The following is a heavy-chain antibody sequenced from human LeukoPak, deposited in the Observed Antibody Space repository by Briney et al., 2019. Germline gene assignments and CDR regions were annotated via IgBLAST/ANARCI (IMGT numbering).Heavy chain of an antibody. V-gene: IGHV4-61*09. CDR2: VFTSGST. D-gene: IGHD3-3*01. J-gene: IGHJ4*02. CDR1: GGSVTSGSHY. CDR3: ARGPDLWSGYNY. Sequence: PSETLSLTCTVSGGSVTSGSHYWSWIRQAAGKGLEWIGHVFTSGSTSYNPSFKSRVTISVDTSGSQFSLRLSSVTAADTAVYYCARGPDLWSGYNYWGQGILVTVSS.